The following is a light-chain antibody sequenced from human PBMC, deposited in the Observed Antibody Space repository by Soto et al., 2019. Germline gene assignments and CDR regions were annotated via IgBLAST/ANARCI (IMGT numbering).Light chain of an antibody. CDR1: SSKIGAGYD. CDR3: QSYDSSLSVLYV. V-gene: IGLV1-40*01. J-gene: IGLJ1*01. Sequence: QSVLTPPPSVSGAPGQRVTISCTGSSSKIGAGYDVHWYQQLPGTAPKLLIYDNSNRPSGVPDRFSGSKSGTSASLAITGLQAEDEADYYCQSYDSSLSVLYVFGTGTKLTVL. CDR2: DNS.